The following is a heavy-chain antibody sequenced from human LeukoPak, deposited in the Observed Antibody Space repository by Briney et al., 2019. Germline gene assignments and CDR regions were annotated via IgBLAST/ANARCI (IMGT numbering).Heavy chain of an antibody. CDR2: IYTSGST. CDR3: ARETTGAGTARPFDY. J-gene: IGHJ4*02. V-gene: IGHV4-4*07. Sequence: SETLSLTCTVSGGSISNYYWSWIRQPAGKTLEWIGRIYTSGSTNYNPSLKSRVTMSVDTSKNQFSLKLSSVTAADTAVYFCARETTGAGTARPFDYWGQGTLVTVSS. CDR1: GGSISNYY. D-gene: IGHD6-13*01.